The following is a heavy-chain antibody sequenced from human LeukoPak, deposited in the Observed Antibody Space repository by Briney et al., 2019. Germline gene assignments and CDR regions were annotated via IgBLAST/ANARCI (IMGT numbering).Heavy chain of an antibody. D-gene: IGHD3-22*01. J-gene: IGHJ3*02. CDR3: ARLRRGFDISGYYAFDI. CDR2: IYYDGST. CDR1: GGSISSYY. Sequence: SETLSLTCTVSGGSISSYYWSWIRQPPGKGLEWIGYIYYDGSTNYNPSLRSRVTISVDTSKNQCSLKLTSVTAADTAVYYCARLRRGFDISGYYAFDIWGQGTMVTVSS. V-gene: IGHV4-59*01.